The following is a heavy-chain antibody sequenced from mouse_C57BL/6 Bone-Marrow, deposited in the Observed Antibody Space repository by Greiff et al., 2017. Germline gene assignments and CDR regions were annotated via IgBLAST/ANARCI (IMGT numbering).Heavy chain of an antibody. V-gene: IGHV1-69*01. Sequence: QVQLQQPGAELVMPGASVKLSCKASGYTFTSYWMHWVKQRPGQGLEWIGEIDPSDSYTNYNQKFKGKSTLTVDKSSSTAYMQLSSLTSEDSAVYYCARALSTGVSWYFDVWGTGTTVTVSS. D-gene: IGHD1-1*01. CDR1: GYTFTSYW. CDR3: ARALSTGVSWYFDV. CDR2: IDPSDSYT. J-gene: IGHJ1*03.